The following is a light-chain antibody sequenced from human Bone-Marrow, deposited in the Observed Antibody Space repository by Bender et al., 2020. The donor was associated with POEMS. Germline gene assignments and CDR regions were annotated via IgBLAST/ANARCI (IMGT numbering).Light chain of an antibody. CDR2: DVN. V-gene: IGLV2-23*02. CDR3: WSYTGSATWM. J-gene: IGLJ3*02. Sequence: QSALIQPASVSGSPGQSITISCIGTANDIGTYNLVSWYQQHPGKAPKLIIHDVNKRPSGVSNRFSGSKSGNTASLTISGLQAEDEGDYYCWSYTGSATWMFGGGTKLTVL. CDR1: ANDIGTYNL.